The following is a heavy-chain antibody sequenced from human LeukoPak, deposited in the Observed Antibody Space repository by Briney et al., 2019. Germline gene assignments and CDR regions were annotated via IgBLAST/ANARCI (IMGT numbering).Heavy chain of an antibody. D-gene: IGHD4-23*01. CDR2: VKQDESSK. Sequence: GGSLRLSCAASGFSFSHYWMAWVRQAPGKGPEWVANVKQDESSKFYADSVKGRFTISRDNAKNSLYLQMNGLRVEDTALYICVRDYDGDLDYWGQGTLVTVPS. V-gene: IGHV3-7*01. CDR3: VRDYDGDLDY. CDR1: GFSFSHYW. J-gene: IGHJ4*02.